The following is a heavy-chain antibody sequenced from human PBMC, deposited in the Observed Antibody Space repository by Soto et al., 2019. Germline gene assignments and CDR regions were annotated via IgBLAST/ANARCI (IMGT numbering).Heavy chain of an antibody. CDR2: ISYDGSNK. D-gene: IGHD3-22*01. Sequence: GGSLRLSCAASGFTFSSYAMHWVRQAPGKGLEWVAVISYDGSNKYYADSVKGRFTISRDNSKNTLYLQMNSLRAEDTAVYYCARDKARYYDSSGYYYHTWGQGTLVTV. V-gene: IGHV3-30-3*01. J-gene: IGHJ4*02. CDR1: GFTFSSYA. CDR3: ARDKARYYDSSGYYYHT.